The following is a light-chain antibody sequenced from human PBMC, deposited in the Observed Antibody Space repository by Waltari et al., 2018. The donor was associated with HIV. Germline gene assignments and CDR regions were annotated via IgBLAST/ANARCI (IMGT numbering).Light chain of an antibody. CDR2: GAS. Sequence: EIVLTQSPGTLSLSPGENATLSCRASQSLSSTYLAWYQHKPGQSPRLLIYGASTRATGIPGRFSGSGSGTDFTLTISRLEPEDFAVYYCQQYGSSSWTFGQGTKVEI. V-gene: IGKV3-20*01. CDR1: QSLSSTY. CDR3: QQYGSSSWT. J-gene: IGKJ1*01.